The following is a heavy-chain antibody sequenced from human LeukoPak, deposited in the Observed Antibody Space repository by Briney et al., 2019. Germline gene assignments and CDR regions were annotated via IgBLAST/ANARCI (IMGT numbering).Heavy chain of an antibody. D-gene: IGHD2/OR15-2a*01. CDR1: GGSIDSHC. V-gene: IGHV4-59*11. Sequence: SETLSLTCTVSGGSIDSHCWSWIRQPPGKGLEWIGYVYSSGSTNYNPSFKSRVTMSVDTSMNQFSLMLSYVTAADTAIYYCATYRRDNTYFLYYWGQGTLVTVFS. J-gene: IGHJ4*02. CDR3: ATYRRDNTYFLYY. CDR2: VYSSGST.